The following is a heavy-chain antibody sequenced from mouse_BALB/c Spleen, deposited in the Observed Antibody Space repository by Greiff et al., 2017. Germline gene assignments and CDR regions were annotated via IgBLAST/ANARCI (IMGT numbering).Heavy chain of an antibody. V-gene: IGHV3-2*02. CDR3: ARQPYYFDY. CDR1: GYSITSDYA. Sequence: EVKLQESGPGLVKPSQSLSLTCTVTGYSITSDYAWNWIRQFPGNKLEWMGYISYSGSTSYNPSLKSRISITRDTSKNQFFLQLNSVTTEDTATYYCARQPYYFDYWGQGTTLTVSS. J-gene: IGHJ2*01. CDR2: ISYSGST. D-gene: IGHD6-1*01.